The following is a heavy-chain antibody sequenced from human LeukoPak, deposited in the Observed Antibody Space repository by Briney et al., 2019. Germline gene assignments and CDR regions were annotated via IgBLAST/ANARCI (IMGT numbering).Heavy chain of an antibody. Sequence: SETLSLTCTVSGGSISSGGYYWSWIRQHPGKGLEWIGYIYYSGSTYYNPSLKSRVTISVDTSKNQFSLKLSSVTAADTAVYYCASFGAYYDFWSGPALPRGPNYAFDIWGQGTMVTVSS. CDR1: GGSISSGGYY. CDR2: IYYSGST. D-gene: IGHD3-3*01. J-gene: IGHJ3*02. CDR3: ASFGAYYDFWSGPALPRGPNYAFDI. V-gene: IGHV4-31*03.